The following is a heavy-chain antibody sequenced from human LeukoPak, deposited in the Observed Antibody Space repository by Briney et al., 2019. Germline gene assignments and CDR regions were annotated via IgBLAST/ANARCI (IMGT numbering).Heavy chain of an antibody. CDR2: INSDGSST. V-gene: IGHV3-74*01. Sequence: GGSLRLSCAASGFTLSSYWMHWVRQAPGKGLVWVSRINSDGSSTSYADSVKGRFTISRDNSKNTLYLQMNSLRVEDTAIYYCTRGMLRQPPDYWGQGMLVTVSS. CDR3: TRGMLRQPPDY. CDR1: GFTLSSYW. D-gene: IGHD3-10*02. J-gene: IGHJ4*02.